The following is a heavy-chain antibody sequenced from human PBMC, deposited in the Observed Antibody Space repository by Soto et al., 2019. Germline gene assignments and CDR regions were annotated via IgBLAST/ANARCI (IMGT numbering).Heavy chain of an antibody. CDR2: IYYSGST. J-gene: IGHJ5*02. CDR1: GGSISSGGYY. D-gene: IGHD2-15*01. V-gene: IGHV4-31*03. CDR3: ARVDCSGGSCNLGWFDP. Sequence: QVQLQESGPGLVKPSQTLSLTCTVSGGSISSGGYYWSWIRQHPGKGLEWIGYIYYSGSTYYNPSLKSRVIISVDTSKNQFSLKLSCVTAADTAVYYCARVDCSGGSCNLGWFDPGGQGTLVTVSS.